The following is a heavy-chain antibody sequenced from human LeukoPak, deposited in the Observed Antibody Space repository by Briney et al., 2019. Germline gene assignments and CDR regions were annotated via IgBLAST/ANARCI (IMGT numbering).Heavy chain of an antibody. J-gene: IGHJ3*02. CDR3: AKDLGPLLSGAFDI. V-gene: IGHV3-9*01. Sequence: GGSLRLSRAASGFTFDDYAMHWVRQAPGKGLEWVSGISWNSGSIGYADSVKGRFTISRDNAKNSLYLRMNSLRAEDTALYYCAKDLGPLLSGAFDIWGQGTMVTVSS. CDR1: GFTFDDYA. D-gene: IGHD3-3*01. CDR2: ISWNSGSI.